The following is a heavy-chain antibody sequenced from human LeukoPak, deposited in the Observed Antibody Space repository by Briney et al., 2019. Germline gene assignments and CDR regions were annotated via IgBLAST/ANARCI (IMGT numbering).Heavy chain of an antibody. CDR2: ISCDGSNQ. CDR3: AKEYYYDSSGYYQHFDH. Sequence: PGGSLRLSRAASGFTFSNFGIHWVRQAPGKGLEWVALISCDGSNQYYAASVKGRFTISRDNSKNTLYLQMNSLRAEDTAVYYCAKEYYYDSSGYYQHFDHWGQGTLVTVSS. J-gene: IGHJ4*02. V-gene: IGHV3-30*18. D-gene: IGHD3-22*01. CDR1: GFTFSNFG.